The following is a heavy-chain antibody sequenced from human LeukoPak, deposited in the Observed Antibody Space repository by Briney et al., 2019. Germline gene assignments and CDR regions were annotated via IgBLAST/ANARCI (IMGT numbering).Heavy chain of an antibody. D-gene: IGHD4-23*01. Sequence: GGSLRLSCVASGFTFSSYAMSWVRQAPGKGLEWVSAISGSGGSTYYADSVKGRFTISRDNSKNTLYLQMNSLRAEDTAVYYCAKFPLSKGGAAHDYGGNSDPAHYYYYGMDVWGQGTTVTVSS. CDR3: AKFPLSKGGAAHDYGGNSDPAHYYYYGMDV. J-gene: IGHJ6*02. V-gene: IGHV3-23*01. CDR2: ISGSGGST. CDR1: GFTFSSYA.